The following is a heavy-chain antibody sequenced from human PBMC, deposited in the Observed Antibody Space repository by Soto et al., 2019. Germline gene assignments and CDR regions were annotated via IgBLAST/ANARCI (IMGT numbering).Heavy chain of an antibody. V-gene: IGHV3-23*01. CDR1: GFTFSRYA. CDR2: ISGSGNST. D-gene: IGHD2-8*01. J-gene: IGHJ4*02. CDR3: AKGGAVLMVYAIGFDY. Sequence: SGGSLRLSCEASGFTFSRYAMSWVRQAPGKGLEWVSAISGSGNSTYYADSVKGRFTISRDNSKNTLYLQMNSLRAEDTAVYYCAKGGAVLMVYAIGFDYWGQGALVTVSS.